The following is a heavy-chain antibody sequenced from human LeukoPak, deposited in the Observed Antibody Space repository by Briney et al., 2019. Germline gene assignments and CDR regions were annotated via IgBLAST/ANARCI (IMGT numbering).Heavy chain of an antibody. CDR3: GRDFNGDQRPFDY. D-gene: IGHD4-17*01. CDR2: IYYSGST. Sequence: SETLSLTCTVSGGSISSSSYYWGWIRQPPGKGLEWIASIYYSGSTYYNPSLKSRVTISVDTSKNQFSLKVNSVTAADTAVYYCGRDFNGDQRPFDYWGQGTLVTVSS. V-gene: IGHV4-39*07. CDR1: GGSISSSSYY. J-gene: IGHJ4*02.